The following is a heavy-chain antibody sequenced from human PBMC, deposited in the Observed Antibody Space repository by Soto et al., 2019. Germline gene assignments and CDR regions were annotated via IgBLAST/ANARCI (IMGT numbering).Heavy chain of an antibody. Sequence: QVQLVESGGGGVQPGRSLILSCAASGFSLSNCGMQWVRQAPGKGLEWVAMISYDGSQEHFIDSVKGRFTISRDNSKNTLYLQMNSLRPEDTAVYYCAKDLYNSGGYNYFDPWGQGTLVTVSS. J-gene: IGHJ5*02. CDR1: GFSLSNCG. CDR3: AKDLYNSGGYNYFDP. CDR2: ISYDGSQE. V-gene: IGHV3-30*18. D-gene: IGHD6-19*01.